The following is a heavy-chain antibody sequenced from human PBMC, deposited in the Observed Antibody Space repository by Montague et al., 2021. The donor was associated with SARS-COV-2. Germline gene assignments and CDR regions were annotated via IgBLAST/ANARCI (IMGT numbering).Heavy chain of an antibody. Sequence: SETLSLTCSFSGGSIRSYYWSWIRLPPGKALEWLGYIYYTGETTHNPSLKSRVTISVDTSRSQFSLRLTSETAADTAVYFCARFWSGYVDKWSQGTLVTVSS. CDR3: ARFWSGYVDK. CDR2: IYYTGET. J-gene: IGHJ4*02. V-gene: IGHV4-59*01. CDR1: GGSIRSYY. D-gene: IGHD3-3*01.